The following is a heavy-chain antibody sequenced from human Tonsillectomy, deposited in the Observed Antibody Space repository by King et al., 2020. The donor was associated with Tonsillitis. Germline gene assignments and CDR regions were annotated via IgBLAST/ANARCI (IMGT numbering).Heavy chain of an antibody. CDR3: ARGVYYDSSGYYAHFDY. D-gene: IGHD3-22*01. V-gene: IGHV1-46*03. CDR2: INPSGGST. CDR1: GYTFTRYY. Sequence: VQLVQSGAEVKKPGASVKVSCKASGYTFTRYYMHWVRPAPGQGLEWMGIINPSGGSTSYAQKFQGRVTMTRDTSTSTVYMELSSLRSEDTAVYYCARGVYYDSSGYYAHFDYWGQGTLVTVSS. J-gene: IGHJ4*02.